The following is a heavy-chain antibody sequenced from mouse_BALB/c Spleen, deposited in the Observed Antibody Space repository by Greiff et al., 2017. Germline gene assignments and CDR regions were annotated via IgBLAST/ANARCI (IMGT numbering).Heavy chain of an antibody. D-gene: IGHD2-4*01. CDR1: GYTFSSYW. Sequence: QVQLKQSGAELMKPGASVKISCKATGYTFSSYWIEWVKQRPGHGLEWIGEILPGSGSTNYNEKFKGKATFTADTSSNTAYMQLSSLTSEDSAVYYCARGLRRDYYAMDYWGQGTSVTVSS. CDR3: ARGLRRDYYAMDY. J-gene: IGHJ4*01. CDR2: ILPGSGST. V-gene: IGHV1-9*01.